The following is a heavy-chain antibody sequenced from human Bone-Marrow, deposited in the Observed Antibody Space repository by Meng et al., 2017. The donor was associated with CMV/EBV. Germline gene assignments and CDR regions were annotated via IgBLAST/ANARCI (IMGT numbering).Heavy chain of an antibody. D-gene: IGHD3-22*01. CDR2: INPNSGGT. CDR1: GYTFTGYY. V-gene: IGHV1-2*02. Sequence: ASVKVSCKASGYTFTGYYMHWVRQAPGQGLEWMGWINPNSGGTNYAQKFQGRVTMTRDTSISTAYIELSRLRSDDTAVYYCARDYYYDSSGYYYDYYYGMAVWGQGNTVNVSS. J-gene: IGHJ6*02. CDR3: ARDYYYDSSGYYYDYYYGMAV.